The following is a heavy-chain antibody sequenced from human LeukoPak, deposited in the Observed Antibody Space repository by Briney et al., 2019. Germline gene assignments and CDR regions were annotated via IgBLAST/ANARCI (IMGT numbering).Heavy chain of an antibody. CDR2: MNPNSGDT. J-gene: IGHJ4*02. V-gene: IGHV1-8*01. CDR1: GYTFTSYD. D-gene: IGHD1-1*01. CDR3: ARGWRPWNPLVDY. Sequence: ASVKVSCKASGYTFTSYDINWVRQATGQGLEWMGWMNPNSGDTGYAQKFQGRVTMTRNTSISTAYMELSSLRSEDTAVYYCARGWRPWNPLVDYWGQGTLVTVSS.